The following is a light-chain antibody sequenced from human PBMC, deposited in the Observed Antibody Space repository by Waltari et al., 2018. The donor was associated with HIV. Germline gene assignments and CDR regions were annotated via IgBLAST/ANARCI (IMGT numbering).Light chain of an antibody. J-gene: IGKJ3*01. CDR3: QQYYTTPFT. CDR2: WAS. CDR1: PSVLYSSNNKNN. V-gene: IGKV4-1*01. Sequence: DIVMTQPPDSLAVSLGERATIHCKSSPSVLYSSNNKNNLAWYQQKPGQPPQLLIYWASTRESGVPDRFSGSGSGTEFTLTISSLQAEDVAVYYCQQYYTTPFTFGPGTTVDIK.